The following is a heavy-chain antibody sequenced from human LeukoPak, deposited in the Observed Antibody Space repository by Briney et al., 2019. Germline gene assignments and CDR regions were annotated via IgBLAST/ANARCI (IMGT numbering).Heavy chain of an antibody. CDR2: IFYSGST. CDR1: GGSISSGSYY. Sequence: SETLSLTCTVSGGSISSGSYYWSWIRQPAGKGLEWIGNIFYSGSTDYNPSLKSRVTISVDTSKNQFSLKLSSVTAADTAVYYCARDYYGSGSYYSSLDYWGQGTLVTVSS. J-gene: IGHJ4*02. CDR3: ARDYYGSGSYYSSLDY. D-gene: IGHD3-10*01. V-gene: IGHV4-61*10.